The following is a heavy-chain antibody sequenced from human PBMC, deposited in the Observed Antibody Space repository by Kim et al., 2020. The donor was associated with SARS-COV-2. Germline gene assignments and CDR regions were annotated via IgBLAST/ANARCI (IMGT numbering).Heavy chain of an antibody. Sequence: GGSLRLSCAASGFIFRNYGMHWVRQAPGKGLEWVAVIWYDGSNKYYADSVKGRFTISRDNSKNTLYLQMNSLRAEDTAVYYCAKALAASDDCYWGQGTLVTVSS. CDR1: GFIFRNYG. J-gene: IGHJ4*02. V-gene: IGHV3-33*06. D-gene: IGHD1-1*01. CDR2: IWYDGSNK. CDR3: AKALAASDDCY.